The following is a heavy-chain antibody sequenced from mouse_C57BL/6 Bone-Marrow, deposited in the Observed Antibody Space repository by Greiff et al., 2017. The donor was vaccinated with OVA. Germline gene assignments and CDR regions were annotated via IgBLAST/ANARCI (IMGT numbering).Heavy chain of an antibody. CDR2: ISSGGDYI. CDR3: TRDGYYSDY. V-gene: IGHV5-9-1*02. Sequence: EVQRVESGEGLVKPGGSLKLSCAASGFTFSSYAMSWVRQTPEKRLEWVAYISSGGDYIYYADTVKGRFTVSRDNARNTLYLQMSSLKSEDTAMYYCTRDGYYSDYWGQGTTLTVSS. D-gene: IGHD2-3*01. CDR1: GFTFSSYA. J-gene: IGHJ2*01.